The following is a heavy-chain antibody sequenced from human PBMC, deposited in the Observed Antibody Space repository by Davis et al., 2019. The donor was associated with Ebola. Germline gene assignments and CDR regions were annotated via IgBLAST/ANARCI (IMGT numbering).Heavy chain of an antibody. CDR3: ARALKAYNWNYGYFDY. D-gene: IGHD1-7*01. Sequence: GESLKISCAASGFTVSSNYMSWVRQAPGKGLEWVSVIYSGGSTYYADSVKGRFTISRDNSKNTLYLQMNSQRAEDTAVYYCARALKAYNWNYGYFDYWGQGTLVTVSS. J-gene: IGHJ4*02. CDR1: GFTVSSNY. CDR2: IYSGGST. V-gene: IGHV3-53*01.